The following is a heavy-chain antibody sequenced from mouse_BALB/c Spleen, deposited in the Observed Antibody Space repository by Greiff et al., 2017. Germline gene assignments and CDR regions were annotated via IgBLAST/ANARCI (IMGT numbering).Heavy chain of an antibody. CDR3: ARGGYDVLAWFAY. D-gene: IGHD2-14*01. CDR2: IWGGGST. Sequence: VKLVESGPGLVAPSQSLSITCTVSGFSLSRYSVHWVRQPPGKGLEWLGMIWGGGSTDYNSALKSRLSISKDNSKSQVFLKMNSLQTDDTAMYYCARGGYDVLAWFAYWGQGTLVTVSA. J-gene: IGHJ3*01. CDR1: GFSLSRYS. V-gene: IGHV2-6-4*01.